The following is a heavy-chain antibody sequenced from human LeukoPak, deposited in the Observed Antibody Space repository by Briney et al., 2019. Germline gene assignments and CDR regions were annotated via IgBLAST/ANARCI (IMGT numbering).Heavy chain of an antibody. D-gene: IGHD2-15*01. CDR1: GGSFRGYY. Sequence: SETLSLTCAVYGGSFRGYYWSWIRQPPGKGLEWIGEINHSGNTNYNPSLKSRVTISVDTSKNQFSLKLSSVTAADTAVYYCARGRGWNWFDPWGQGTLVTVSS. CDR3: ARGRGWNWFDP. V-gene: IGHV4-34*01. CDR2: INHSGNT. J-gene: IGHJ5*02.